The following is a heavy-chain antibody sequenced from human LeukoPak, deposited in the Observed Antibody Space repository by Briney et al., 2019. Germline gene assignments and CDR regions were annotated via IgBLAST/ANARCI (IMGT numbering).Heavy chain of an antibody. CDR2: I. D-gene: IGHD1-7*01. V-gene: IGHV3-21*01. J-gene: IGHJ3*02. Sequence: PGGSLRLSCAASGFTFSSYNMNWVRQAPGKGLEWVSSIMKGRFTISRDNARNSLFLQMNSLRAEDTAVYYCASPNWNYGATVYDSFDIWGPGTMVTVSS. CDR3: ASPNWNYGATVYDSFDI. CDR1: GFTFSSYN.